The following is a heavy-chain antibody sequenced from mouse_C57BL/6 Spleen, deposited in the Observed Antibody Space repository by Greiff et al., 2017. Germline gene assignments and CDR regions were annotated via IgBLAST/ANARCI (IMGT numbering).Heavy chain of an antibody. CDR3: ATPYYSNYDAMDY. V-gene: IGHV14-3*01. CDR2: IDPANGNT. CDR1: GFNIKNTY. D-gene: IGHD2-5*01. Sequence: VQLTESVAELVRPGASVKLSCTASGFNIKNTYMHWVKQRPEQGLEWIGRIDPANGNTKYAPKFQGKAPITADTSSNTAYLQLSSLTSEDTAIYYCATPYYSNYDAMDYWGQGTSVTVSS. J-gene: IGHJ4*01.